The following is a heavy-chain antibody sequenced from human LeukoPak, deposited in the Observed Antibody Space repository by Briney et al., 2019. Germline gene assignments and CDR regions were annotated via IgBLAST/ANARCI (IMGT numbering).Heavy chain of an antibody. CDR1: GGSFSGYY. CDR3: ARVNLPPGDY. V-gene: IGHV4-34*01. CDR2: INHSGST. J-gene: IGHJ4*02. Sequence: SETLSLTCAVYGGSFSGYYWSWIRQPPGKGLEWIGEINHSGSTNYNPSLKSRVTISVDTSKNQFSLKLSSVTAADTAVYYCARVNLPPGDYWGQGTLVTVSS.